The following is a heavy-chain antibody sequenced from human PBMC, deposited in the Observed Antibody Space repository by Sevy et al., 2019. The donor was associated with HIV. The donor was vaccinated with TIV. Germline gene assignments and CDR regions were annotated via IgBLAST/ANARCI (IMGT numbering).Heavy chain of an antibody. J-gene: IGHJ4*02. CDR3: ARDPLADIELWTHPDY. V-gene: IGHV3-7*01. D-gene: IGHD5-18*01. Sequence: GGSLRLSCAASGFTFSSYWMSWVRQAPGKGLEWVANIKQDGSEKYYVHSVKGRFTISRDNAKNSLYLQMNSLRAEDTAVYYCARDPLADIELWTHPDYWGQGTLVTVSS. CDR2: IKQDGSEK. CDR1: GFTFSSYW.